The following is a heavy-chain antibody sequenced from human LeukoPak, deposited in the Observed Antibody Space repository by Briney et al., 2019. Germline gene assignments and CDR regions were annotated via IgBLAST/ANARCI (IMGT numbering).Heavy chain of an antibody. CDR1: GFTFSAYS. D-gene: IGHD2-21*02. J-gene: IGHJ4*02. Sequence: GESLRLSCASSGFTFSAYSLSWVRQAPGKGLKWVAKIKKDGSEKDYVDSVKGRFTISRDNAKGSVYLQLNSLRAEDTAVYYCARGFQSGDSPVWGQGTLVTVSS. V-gene: IGHV3-7*01. CDR3: ARGFQSGDSPV. CDR2: IKKDGSEK.